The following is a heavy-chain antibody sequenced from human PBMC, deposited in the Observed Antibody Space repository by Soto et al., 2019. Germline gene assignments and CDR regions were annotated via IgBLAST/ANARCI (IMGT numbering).Heavy chain of an antibody. CDR3: ASAKLRYFDWLLPGDAFDI. V-gene: IGHV3-30-3*01. Sequence: GGSLRLSCAASGFTFSSYAMHWVRQAPGKGLEWVAVISYDGSNKYYADSVKGRFTISRDNSKNTLYLQMNSLRAEDTAVYYCASAKLRYFDWLLPGDAFDIWGQGTMVTVSS. J-gene: IGHJ3*02. CDR2: ISYDGSNK. D-gene: IGHD3-9*01. CDR1: GFTFSSYA.